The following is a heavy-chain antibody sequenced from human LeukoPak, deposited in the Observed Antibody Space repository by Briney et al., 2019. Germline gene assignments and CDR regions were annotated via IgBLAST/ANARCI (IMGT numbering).Heavy chain of an antibody. V-gene: IGHV4-4*07. CDR2: IYTSGST. Sequence: KTSETLSLTCTVSGCSVSSYYGSWIRQPAGKGLEWIGRIYTSGSTNYNPSLKSRVTMSVATSKNKSSLKLSSVTAADTAVYYCATAGSSNYGDYVGHFDPWGQGTLVTVSS. D-gene: IGHD4-17*01. CDR1: GCSVSSYY. CDR3: ATAGSSNYGDYVGHFDP. J-gene: IGHJ5*02.